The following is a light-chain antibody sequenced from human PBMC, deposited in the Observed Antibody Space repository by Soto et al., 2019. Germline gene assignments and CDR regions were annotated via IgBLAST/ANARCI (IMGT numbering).Light chain of an antibody. Sequence: DIQMTQSPSTLSASVGDRVTITCRASQGISAWLAWYQQKPGKAPKLLIFDASTLQSGVPSRFSGSGSGTDFTLTISSLQPDDFATYYCQQYSSFWNTFGQGTELEIK. V-gene: IGKV1-5*01. J-gene: IGKJ2*01. CDR3: QQYSSFWNT. CDR1: QGISAW. CDR2: DAS.